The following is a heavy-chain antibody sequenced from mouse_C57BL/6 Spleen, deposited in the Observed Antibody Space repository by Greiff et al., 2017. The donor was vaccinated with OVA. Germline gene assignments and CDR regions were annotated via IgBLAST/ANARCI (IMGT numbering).Heavy chain of an antibody. Sequence: EVKLVESGPELVKPGASVKISCKASGYSFTDYNMNWVKQSNGKSLEWIGVINPNYGTTSYNQKFKGKATLTADKSSSTAYMQLSSLTSEDSAVYFCARGGTGTWFAYWGQGTLVTVSA. CDR1: GYSFTDYN. J-gene: IGHJ3*01. V-gene: IGHV1-39*01. CDR2: INPNYGTT. CDR3: ARGGTGTWFAY. D-gene: IGHD3-3*01.